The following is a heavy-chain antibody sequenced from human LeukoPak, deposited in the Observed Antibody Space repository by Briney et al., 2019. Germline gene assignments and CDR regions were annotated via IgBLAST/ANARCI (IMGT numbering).Heavy chain of an antibody. V-gene: IGHV1-69*01. D-gene: IGHD2-15*01. CDR1: GGTFSSYA. J-gene: IGHJ3*02. CDR3: ARDPCSGGSCHDAFDI. Sequence: SVKVSCKASGGTFSSYAISWARQAPGQGLEWMGGIIPIFGTANYAQKFQGRVTITADESTSTAYMELSSLRSEDTAVYYCARDPCSGGSCHDAFDIWGQGTMVTVSS. CDR2: IIPIFGTA.